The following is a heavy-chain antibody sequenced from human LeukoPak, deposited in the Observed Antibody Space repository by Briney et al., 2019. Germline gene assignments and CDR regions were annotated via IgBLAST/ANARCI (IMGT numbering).Heavy chain of an antibody. V-gene: IGHV3-53*01. Sequence: GGSLRLSCAASGFTVGSNYMSWVRQAPGKGLEWVSVIYSGGSTYYADSVKGRFTISRDNSKNTLYLQMNSLRVEDTAVYYCTRVSTLAYCGGDCYSDYWGQGTLVTVSS. CDR1: GFTVGSNY. D-gene: IGHD2-21*02. J-gene: IGHJ4*02. CDR3: TRVSTLAYCGGDCYSDY. CDR2: IYSGGST.